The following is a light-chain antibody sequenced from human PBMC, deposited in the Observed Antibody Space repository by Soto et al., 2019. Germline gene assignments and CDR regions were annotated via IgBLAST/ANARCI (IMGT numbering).Light chain of an antibody. V-gene: IGLV1-40*01. CDR1: SSNIGAGYD. J-gene: IGLJ1*01. CDR3: QAYDSRLNADV. CDR2: THN. Sequence: QLVLTQPPSVSGAPGQRVTISCTGSSSNIGAGYDVHWYLQLPGTAPKLLVYTHNNRPSGVPDRFSGSTSGTSASLAITGLQAEDEADYYCQAYDSRLNADVFGTGTKLTVL.